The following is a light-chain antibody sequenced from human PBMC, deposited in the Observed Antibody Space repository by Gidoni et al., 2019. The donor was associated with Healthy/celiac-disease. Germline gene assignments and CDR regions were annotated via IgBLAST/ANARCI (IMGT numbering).Light chain of an antibody. CDR3: QQRSNWPPALT. V-gene: IGKV3-11*01. Sequence: IVLTQSPATLSLSPGERATLSCRASQSVSSYLAWYQQKPGQAPRLLIYDASNRATGIPPSFSGSGSGTDFTLTISSLEPEDFAVYYCQQRSNWPPALTFGGGTKVEIK. J-gene: IGKJ4*01. CDR1: QSVSSY. CDR2: DAS.